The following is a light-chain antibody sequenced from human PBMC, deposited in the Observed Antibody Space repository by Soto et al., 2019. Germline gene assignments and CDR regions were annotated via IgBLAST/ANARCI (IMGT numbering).Light chain of an antibody. V-gene: IGKV3-20*01. CDR1: QSVGSTY. CDR2: GAS. J-gene: IGKJ2*01. CDR3: QQYVTSPYT. Sequence: EIVLTQSPGILSLSPGERATLSCRASQSVGSTYLAWYQQIPGQAPRLLIYGASRRATGIPDRFSGSGSGTDFTLTISRLEPEDFAVYFCQQYVTSPYTFGQGTKLEIK.